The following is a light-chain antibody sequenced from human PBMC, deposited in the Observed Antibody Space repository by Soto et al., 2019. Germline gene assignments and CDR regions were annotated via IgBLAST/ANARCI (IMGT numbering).Light chain of an antibody. V-gene: IGKV1-39*01. CDR3: QQSYSTPIT. J-gene: IGKJ5*01. CDR1: QSISSY. Sequence: DIQMTQSRSSLSASVGDRVTITCRASQSISSYLNWYQQKPGKAPKIMIYAASSLQSGVPSRFSGSVSGTDGTITISSLQQEDGSTYYCQQSYSTPITFGQGTRLEIK. CDR2: AAS.